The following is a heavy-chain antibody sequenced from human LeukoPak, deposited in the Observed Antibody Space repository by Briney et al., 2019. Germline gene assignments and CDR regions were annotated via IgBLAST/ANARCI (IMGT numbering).Heavy chain of an antibody. CDR3: ARVSADCSSTSCYTAGDY. V-gene: IGHV3-21*01. J-gene: IGHJ4*02. CDR2: ISSSSSYI. CDR1: GFTFSSYS. Sequence: PGGSLRLSCAASGFTFSSYSMNWVRQAPGKGLEWVSSISSSSSYIYYADSVKGRFTISRDNAKNSLCLQMNSLRAEDTAVYYCARVSADCSSTSCYTAGDYWGQGTLVTVSS. D-gene: IGHD2-2*02.